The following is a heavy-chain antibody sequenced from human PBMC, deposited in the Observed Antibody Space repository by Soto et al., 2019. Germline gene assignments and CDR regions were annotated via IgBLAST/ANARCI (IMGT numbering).Heavy chain of an antibody. J-gene: IGHJ4*02. CDR2: IIPIFGTA. CDR1: GGTLSSYA. V-gene: IGHV1-69*06. Sequence: ASVKVSCKASGGTLSSYAISWVRQAPGQGLEWMGGIIPIFGTANYAQKFQGRVTITADKSTSTAYMELSSLRSEDTAVYYCAILFYYYDSSGYSFEYWGQGTLVTVSS. CDR3: AILFYYYDSSGYSFEY. D-gene: IGHD3-22*01.